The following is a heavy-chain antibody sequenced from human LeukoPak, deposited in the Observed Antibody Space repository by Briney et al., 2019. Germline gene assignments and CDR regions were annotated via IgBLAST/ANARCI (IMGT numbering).Heavy chain of an antibody. CDR2: IYYDGSA. CDR1: GDSLVSSRYH. D-gene: IGHD2-2*02. J-gene: IGHJ3*02. Sequence: PSETLSLTCTVSGDSLVSSRYHWGWVRQPPGKAPEWIGSIYYDGSAYYNPSLKSRVIIFVDMSKNQFSLRLGSVTAADTAMYYCARNTARPPDSFDIWGQGTVVTVSS. CDR3: ARNTARPPDSFDI. V-gene: IGHV4-39*01.